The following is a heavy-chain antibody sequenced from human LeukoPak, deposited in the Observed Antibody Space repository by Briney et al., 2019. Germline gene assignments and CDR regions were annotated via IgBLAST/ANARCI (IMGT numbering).Heavy chain of an antibody. D-gene: IGHD3-22*01. V-gene: IGHV3-21*01. J-gene: IGHJ4*02. Sequence: GGSLRLSCAASGFTYSSYTMNWVRQAPGKGLEWVSSISSSSSYIYYADSVKGRFTISRDNAKNSLYLQMNSLRAEDTAVYYCARDLIGDDSSSFDYWGQGTLVTVSS. CDR1: GFTYSSYT. CDR3: ARDLIGDDSSSFDY. CDR2: ISSSSSYI.